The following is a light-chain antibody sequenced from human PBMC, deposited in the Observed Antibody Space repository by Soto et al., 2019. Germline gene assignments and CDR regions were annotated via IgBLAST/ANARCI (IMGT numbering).Light chain of an antibody. CDR3: QTWGTGIHVV. V-gene: IGLV4-69*01. CDR2: LDSDGSH. Sequence: QLVLTQSPSASASLGASVKLTCSRSSGHSSYAIAWHQQQPEKGPRYLMKLDSDGSHTKGDAIPDRFSGSSSGAERYLTISSLQPEDEADYYCQTWGTGIHVVFGGGTKLTVL. J-gene: IGLJ2*01. CDR1: SGHSSYA.